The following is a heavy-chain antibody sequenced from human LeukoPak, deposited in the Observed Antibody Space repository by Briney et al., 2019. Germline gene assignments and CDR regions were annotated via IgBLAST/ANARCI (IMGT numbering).Heavy chain of an antibody. CDR1: GFTFSSYG. D-gene: IGHD6-19*01. CDR2: IRYDGSNK. CDR3: AKDLDIAVAGGPDY. Sequence: PGGSLRLSCAASGFTFSSYGMHWVRQAPGKGLEWVAFIRYDGSNKYYADSVKGRFTISRDNSKNTLYLQMNSLRAEDTAVYYCAKDLDIAVAGGPDYWGQGTLVTVSS. V-gene: IGHV3-30*02. J-gene: IGHJ4*02.